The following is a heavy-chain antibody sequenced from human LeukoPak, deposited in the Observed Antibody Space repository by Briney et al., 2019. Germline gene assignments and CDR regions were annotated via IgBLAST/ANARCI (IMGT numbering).Heavy chain of an antibody. D-gene: IGHD6-6*01. Sequence: GGSLRLSCAASGFTFSSYGMHWVRQAPGKGLEWVAFIRYDGSNKYYADSVKGRFTISRDNSKNTLYLQMNSLRAEDTAVYYCAKDLMGDSSSGDYWGQGTLVTVSS. CDR1: GFTFSSYG. V-gene: IGHV3-30*02. CDR3: AKDLMGDSSSGDY. CDR2: IRYDGSNK. J-gene: IGHJ4*02.